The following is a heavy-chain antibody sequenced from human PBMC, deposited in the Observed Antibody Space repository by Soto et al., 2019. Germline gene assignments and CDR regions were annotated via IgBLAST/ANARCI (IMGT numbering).Heavy chain of an antibody. Sequence: EVQLVDSGGGGLQPGGSLRLSCAASGFIFSNYVMSLFRQAPGKGLEWVSSISDSGGTAYYADSVKGRFTISRDNSKNTLYLQMTSPRAEDTAIYYCAKRPSELLTFDYWGQGTLVTVSS. CDR1: GFIFSNYV. CDR3: AKRPSELLTFDY. CDR2: ISDSGGTA. D-gene: IGHD1-7*01. J-gene: IGHJ4*02. V-gene: IGHV3-23*04.